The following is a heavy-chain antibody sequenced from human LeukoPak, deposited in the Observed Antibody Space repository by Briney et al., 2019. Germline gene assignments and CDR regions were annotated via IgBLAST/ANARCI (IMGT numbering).Heavy chain of an antibody. CDR2: IYPGDSDT. Sequence: GESLKISCKGFGYSFTNSWIGWVRKMPGKGLEWMGIIYPGDSDTRYSPSFQGQVTISADKSINTAYLQWSSLKASDTAMYYCATLPDYGGNFYGMDVWGQGTTVTVSS. J-gene: IGHJ6*02. CDR1: GYSFTNSW. CDR3: ATLPDYGGNFYGMDV. D-gene: IGHD4-23*01. V-gene: IGHV5-51*01.